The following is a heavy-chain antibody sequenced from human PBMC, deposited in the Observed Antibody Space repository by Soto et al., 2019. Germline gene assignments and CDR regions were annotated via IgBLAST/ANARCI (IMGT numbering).Heavy chain of an antibody. CDR2: INHSGST. V-gene: IGHV4-34*01. CDR3: AGRTTSTAIPTLFVY. J-gene: IGHJ4*02. CDR1: GGSFSGYY. D-gene: IGHD2-2*01. Sequence: SETLSLTCAVYGGSFSGYYWSWIRQPPGKGLEWIGEINHSGSTNYNPSLKSRVTISVDTSKNQFSLKLSSVTAADTAVYYCAGRTTSTAIPTLFVYWGQGTLVTVSS.